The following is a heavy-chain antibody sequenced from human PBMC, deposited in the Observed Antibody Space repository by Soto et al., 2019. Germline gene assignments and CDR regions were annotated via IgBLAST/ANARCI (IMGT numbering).Heavy chain of an antibody. D-gene: IGHD2-15*01. CDR2: IYYSGST. V-gene: IGHV4-59*12. Sequence: ASETLSLTCTVSGGSISSYYWSWIRQPPGKGLEWIGYIYYSGSTYYNPSLKSRVTISVDTSKNQFSLKLSSVTAADTAVYYCARGGFYCSGGSCQGRWDAFDIWGQGTMVTVSS. J-gene: IGHJ3*02. CDR1: GGSISSYY. CDR3: ARGGFYCSGGSCQGRWDAFDI.